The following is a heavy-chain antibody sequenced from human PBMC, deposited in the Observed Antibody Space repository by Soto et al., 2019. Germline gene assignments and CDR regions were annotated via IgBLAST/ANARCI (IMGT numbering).Heavy chain of an antibody. CDR1: GFTFSDAW. J-gene: IGHJ4*01. D-gene: IGHD3-9*01. CDR3: TKDSLFTLTLVRFDV. V-gene: IGHV3-15*07. CDR2: IKSKADGGTT. Sequence: EVQLVESGGGLVKPGGSLRLSCAGSGFTFSDAWINWVRQAPGKGLEWVGRIKSKADGGTTDFESLVKGRFAISRDDSKDMVYLQINSLKTEDTAVYYCTKDSLFTLTLVRFDVWGHGTLVTVSS.